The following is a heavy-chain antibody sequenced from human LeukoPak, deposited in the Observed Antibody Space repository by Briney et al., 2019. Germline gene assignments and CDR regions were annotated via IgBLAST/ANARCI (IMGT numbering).Heavy chain of an antibody. CDR3: ARDRDSSGWN. J-gene: IGHJ4*02. Sequence: GGSLRLSCAASGFTFSSHSMNWVRQAPGKGLEWVSSISSSSSYIYYADSVKGRFTISRDNAKNSLYLQMNSLRAEDTAVYYCARDRDSSGWNWGQGTLVTVSS. V-gene: IGHV3-21*01. D-gene: IGHD6-19*01. CDR2: ISSSSSYI. CDR1: GFTFSSHS.